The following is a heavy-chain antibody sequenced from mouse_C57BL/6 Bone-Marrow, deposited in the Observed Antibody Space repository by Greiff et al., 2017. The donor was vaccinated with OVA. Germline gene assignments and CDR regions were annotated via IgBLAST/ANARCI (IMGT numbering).Heavy chain of an antibody. J-gene: IGHJ2*01. D-gene: IGHD4-1*01. CDR3: ARRWVYFDY. CDR2: ISGGGGNA. Sequence: DVMLVESGGGLVKPGGSLKLSCAASGFTFSSYTMSWVRQTPEKRLEWVATISGGGGNAYYPDSVKGRFTISRDNAKNTLYLQMSSLRSEDTALYYCARRWVYFDYWGQGTTLTVSS. CDR1: GFTFSSYT. V-gene: IGHV5-9*01.